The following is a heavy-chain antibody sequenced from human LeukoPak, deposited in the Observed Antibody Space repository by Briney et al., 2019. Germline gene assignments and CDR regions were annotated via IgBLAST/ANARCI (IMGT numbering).Heavy chain of an antibody. J-gene: IGHJ5*02. CDR1: GGSISSYY. CDR3: ARHGRVYSSLNWFDP. V-gene: IGHV4-59*08. D-gene: IGHD6-13*01. CDR2: IYYSGST. Sequence: PSETLSLTCTVSGGSISSYYWSWIRQPPGKGLEWIGYIYYSGSTNYNPSLKSRVTISVDTSKNQFSLKLSSVTAADTAVYYCARHGRVYSSLNWFDPWGQGTLVTVSS.